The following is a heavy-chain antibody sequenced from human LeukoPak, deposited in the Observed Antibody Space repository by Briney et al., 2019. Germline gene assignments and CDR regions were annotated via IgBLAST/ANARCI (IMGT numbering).Heavy chain of an antibody. Sequence: PGGSLRLSCAASGFTFSANWISLVRRAPGKGLQRVANIKPDGRQKYYVDSVNGRFTISRDNAKNSLYLQMNSLRAEDTAVYYCAKERGTAGECAFDIWGQGTLVTVS. V-gene: IGHV3-7*03. J-gene: IGHJ3*02. CDR2: IKPDGRQK. CDR1: GFTFSANW. CDR3: AKERGTAGECAFDI. D-gene: IGHD3-10*01.